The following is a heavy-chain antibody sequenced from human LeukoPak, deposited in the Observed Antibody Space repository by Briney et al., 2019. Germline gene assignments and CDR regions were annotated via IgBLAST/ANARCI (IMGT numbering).Heavy chain of an antibody. V-gene: IGHV3-23*01. J-gene: IGHJ1*01. CDR2: ISGSGGST. CDR1: GFTFSSYA. Sequence: GGSLRLSCAASGFTFSSYAMSWVRQAPGKGLEWVSAISGSGGSTVYAAPVMGRFTISRNNSKNTLYLQMNSLGAEDTAVYYCAKEQRRDVVRYFQHWGQGTLVTVSS. CDR3: AKEQRRDVVRYFQH. D-gene: IGHD2-15*01.